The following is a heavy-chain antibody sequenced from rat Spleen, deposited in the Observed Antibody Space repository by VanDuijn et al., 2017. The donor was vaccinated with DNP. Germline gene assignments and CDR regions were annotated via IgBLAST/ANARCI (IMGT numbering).Heavy chain of an antibody. CDR1: GFSLSSYH. CDR3: TRESWGYVMDA. Sequence: QVQLKESGPGLVQPSQTLSLTCTVSGFSLSSYHVHWVRQPPGKGLEWMGVMWSEGDTSYDSVLKSRLTISRDTSKSQVFLKMNSLQTDDTAIYYCTRESWGYVMDAWGQGASVTVSS. J-gene: IGHJ4*01. D-gene: IGHD5-1*01. CDR2: MWSEGDT. V-gene: IGHV2-32*01.